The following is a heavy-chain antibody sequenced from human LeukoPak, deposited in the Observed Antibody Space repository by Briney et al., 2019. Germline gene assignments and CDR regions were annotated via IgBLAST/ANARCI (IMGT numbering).Heavy chain of an antibody. Sequence: SETLSLTCTVSGGSIGSYYWSWIRQPPGKGLEWIGYIYYSGSTNYSPSLKSRVTISVDTSKNQFSLKLSSVTAADTAVYYCARGGYRSSWYERNGFDPWAREPWSPSPQ. CDR3: ARGGYRSSWYERNGFDP. CDR2: IYYSGST. V-gene: IGHV4-59*08. J-gene: IGHJ5*02. CDR1: GGSIGSYY. D-gene: IGHD6-13*01.